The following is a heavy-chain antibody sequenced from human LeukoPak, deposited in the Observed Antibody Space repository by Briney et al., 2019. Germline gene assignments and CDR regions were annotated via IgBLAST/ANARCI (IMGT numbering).Heavy chain of an antibody. J-gene: IGHJ6*04. CDR1: GFTISSYG. CDR3: AELGITMIGGV. D-gene: IGHD3-10*02. Sequence: GGSLRLSCAASGFTISSYGMNWVRQAPGKGLEWVSYISSSGSTIYYADSVKGRFTISRDNAKSSLYLQMNSLRAEDTAVYYCAELGITMIGGVWGKGTTVTISS. CDR2: ISSSGSTI. V-gene: IGHV3-48*03.